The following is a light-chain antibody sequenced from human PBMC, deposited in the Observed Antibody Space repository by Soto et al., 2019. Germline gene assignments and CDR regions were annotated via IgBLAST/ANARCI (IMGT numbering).Light chain of an antibody. V-gene: IGKV3-11*01. CDR3: QQLYKWPRT. Sequence: EIVLTQSPATLSLSPGERATLSCRASQSVGSYLAWYQHKPGQARRLLIYGASNRPTDIPGRFSGRGSGTGFTLNISILGAGDSAVYYCQQLYKWPRTFGQGTKLEIK. CDR1: QSVGSY. J-gene: IGKJ2*01. CDR2: GAS.